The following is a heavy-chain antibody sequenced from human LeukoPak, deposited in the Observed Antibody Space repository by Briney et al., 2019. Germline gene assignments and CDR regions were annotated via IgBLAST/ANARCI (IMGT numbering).Heavy chain of an antibody. Sequence: GGSLRLSCAASGFPFSSYAMNWVRQAPGKGLEWVSVIAGSDGFTQYADSVKGRFTISRDNSKNTLYLQMNSLRAEDTAVYYCARDYCSSTSCLFDYWGQGTLVTVSS. CDR1: GFPFSSYA. D-gene: IGHD2-2*01. V-gene: IGHV3-23*01. J-gene: IGHJ4*02. CDR2: IAGSDGFT. CDR3: ARDYCSSTSCLFDY.